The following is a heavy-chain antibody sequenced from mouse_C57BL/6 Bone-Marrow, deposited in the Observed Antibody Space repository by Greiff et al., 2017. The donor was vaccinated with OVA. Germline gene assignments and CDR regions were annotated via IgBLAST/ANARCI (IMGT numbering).Heavy chain of an antibody. CDR1: GYTFTSYW. V-gene: IGHV1-64*01. Sequence: QVQLQQPGAELVKPGASVKLSCKASGYTFTSYWMHWVKQRPGQGLEWIGMIHPNSGSTNYNEKFKSKATLTVDKSSSTAYMQLSSLTSEDSAVYYCARWYGTLRRGYYFDYWGQGTTLTVSS. CDR3: ARWYGTLRRGYYFDY. CDR2: IHPNSGST. J-gene: IGHJ2*01. D-gene: IGHD1-2*01.